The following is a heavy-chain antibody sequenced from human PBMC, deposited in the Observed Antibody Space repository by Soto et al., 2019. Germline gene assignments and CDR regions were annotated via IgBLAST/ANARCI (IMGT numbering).Heavy chain of an antibody. J-gene: IGHJ3*02. D-gene: IGHD3-10*01. Sequence: GSLRLSPSASGFSFSKSWMRWVRQAPGSGLEWVGRVESKTDRGTTDYAAPVKGRCTISRDDSKNTLYRQMNSLKTDDSAVYYCTTVGWFGELLFLSCYFDIWGQGT. CDR1: GFSFSKSW. CDR3: TTVGWFGELLFLSCYFDI. CDR2: VESKTDRGTT. V-gene: IGHV3-15*04.